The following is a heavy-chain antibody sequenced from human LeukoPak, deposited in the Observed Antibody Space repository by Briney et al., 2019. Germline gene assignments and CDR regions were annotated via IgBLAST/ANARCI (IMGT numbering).Heavy chain of an antibody. D-gene: IGHD3-10*01. CDR3: AKDLMRDRWFGES. CDR1: GFTFPYYG. Sequence: GGSLRLSCAASGFTFPYYGMHWVRQAPGKGLECVAFIRYDGNDKYYADSVKGRFTISRDNSNNTLYLEMNSLRAEDTAVYYCAKDLMRDRWFGESWGQGTLVTVSS. J-gene: IGHJ5*02. CDR2: IRYDGNDK. V-gene: IGHV3-30*02.